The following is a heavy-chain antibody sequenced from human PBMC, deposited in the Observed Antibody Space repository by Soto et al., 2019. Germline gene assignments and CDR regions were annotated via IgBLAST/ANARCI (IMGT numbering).Heavy chain of an antibody. V-gene: IGHV1-58*01. Sequence: VSFKASLFTFTSSAEQWVQQARVQLLDWIVWIVVGSVNTNYAQKFQERVTITRDMSTSTAYMELSSLRSEDTAVYYCAADLAGSRGYSGPEKYYYYGMDVWGQGTTVTVSS. CDR2: IVVGSVNT. D-gene: IGHD5-12*01. CDR1: LFTFTSSA. J-gene: IGHJ6*02. CDR3: AADLAGSRGYSGPEKYYYYGMDV.